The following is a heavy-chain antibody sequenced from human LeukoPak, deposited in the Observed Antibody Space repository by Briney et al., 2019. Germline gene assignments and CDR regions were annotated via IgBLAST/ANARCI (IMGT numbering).Heavy chain of an antibody. J-gene: IGHJ6*03. D-gene: IGHD3-3*01. CDR3: ARDGTYDFWSGHTYYYYYMDV. CDR1: GDTFTSYA. Sequence: ASVKVSCKASGDTFTSYAMNWVRQAPGQGLEWMGWIDTNTGNPTYAQGFTGRFVFSLDTSVSTAYLQISSLKAEDTAVYYCARDGTYDFWSGHTYYYYYMDVWGKGTTVTVSS. CDR2: IDTNTGNP. V-gene: IGHV7-4-1*02.